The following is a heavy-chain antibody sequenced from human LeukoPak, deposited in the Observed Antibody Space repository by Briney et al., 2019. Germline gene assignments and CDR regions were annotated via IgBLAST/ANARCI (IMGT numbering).Heavy chain of an antibody. D-gene: IGHD2-15*01. CDR1: GFTFSSYG. CDR2: IRYDGSNK. Sequence: GGSLRLSCAASGFTFSSYGMHWVRQAPGKGLEWVAFIRYDGSNKYYADSVKGRFTISRDNSKNTLYLQMNSLRAEDTAVYYCARPHFSGGSWTDAFDIWGQGTMVTVSS. V-gene: IGHV3-30*02. J-gene: IGHJ3*02. CDR3: ARPHFSGGSWTDAFDI.